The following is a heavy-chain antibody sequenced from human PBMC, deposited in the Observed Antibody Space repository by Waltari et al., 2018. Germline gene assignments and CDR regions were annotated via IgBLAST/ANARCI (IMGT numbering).Heavy chain of an antibody. Sequence: EVKLGESGGGLVKLGGPRRPPCAASGFTFGSYSMNGARQAPGKGLEWVSSISSSSSYIYYADSVKGRFTISRDNAKNSLYLQMNSLRAEDTAVYYCARDQDTASIFDYWGQGTLVTVSS. CDR3: ARDQDTASIFDY. V-gene: IGHV3-21*01. J-gene: IGHJ4*02. D-gene: IGHD5-18*01. CDR2: ISSSSSYI. CDR1: GFTFGSYS.